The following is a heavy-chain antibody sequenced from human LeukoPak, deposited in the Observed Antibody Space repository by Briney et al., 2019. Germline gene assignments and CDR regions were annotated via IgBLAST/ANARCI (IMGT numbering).Heavy chain of an antibody. D-gene: IGHD6-19*01. V-gene: IGHV1-69*06. J-gene: IGHJ5*02. CDR1: GGTFSRLA. CDR2: IVPSFGTT. CDR3: ASPTSYLAGTGLHLDL. Sequence: SVTVSCKASGGTFSRLAISWVRQAPGLGLEWMGRIVPSFGTTNYAQNFQGRVTIAADKSTSTAYMELSSLKSEDTAIYFCASPTSYLAGTGLHLDLWPEGTLVTVSS.